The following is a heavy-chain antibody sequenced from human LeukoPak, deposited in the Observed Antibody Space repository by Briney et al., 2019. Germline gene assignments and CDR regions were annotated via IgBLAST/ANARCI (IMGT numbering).Heavy chain of an antibody. Sequence: PSETLSLTCTVSGASINNNFWTWIRQPPGKGLEWIGYIYSSGSANYNPSLKSRVIILGDTSKNQISLNLTSVTAADTALYFCARHRDYYDSWGHGTLVTVSS. CDR3: ARHRDYYDS. J-gene: IGHJ4*01. CDR1: GASINNNF. CDR2: IYSSGSA. V-gene: IGHV4-59*08. D-gene: IGHD3-22*01.